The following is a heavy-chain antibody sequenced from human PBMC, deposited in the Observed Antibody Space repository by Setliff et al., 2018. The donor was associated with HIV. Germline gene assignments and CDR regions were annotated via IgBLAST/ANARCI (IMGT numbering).Heavy chain of an antibody. J-gene: IGHJ3*02. CDR2: INPGNSDS. D-gene: IGHD3-3*01. CDR1: GYGFTGYW. Sequence: GESLKISCKGSGYGFTGYWIGWVRQMPGKGLEWMGIINPGNSDSKYSPSFQGQVTISVDKSVRGRFTVSRDNARNSLYLQMNNLRVEDTAVYFCASEKKAVFGDAFDIWGQGTMVTVSS. V-gene: IGHV5-51*01. CDR3: NLRVEDTAVYFCASEKKAVFGDAFDI.